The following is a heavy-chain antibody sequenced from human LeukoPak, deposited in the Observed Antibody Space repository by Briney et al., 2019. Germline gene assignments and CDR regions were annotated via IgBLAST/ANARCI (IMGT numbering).Heavy chain of an antibody. V-gene: IGHV4-59*01. J-gene: IGHJ6*03. Sequence: SETLSPTCTVSGGSISSYYWSWIRQPPWKGLEWIGYIYYSGSTNYNPALKSRVTISVDTSKNQVSLKLSSVTAADTAVYYCARVMGFTIFGVVITYYYYMDVWGKGTTVTVS. D-gene: IGHD3-3*01. CDR2: IYYSGST. CDR1: GGSISSYY. CDR3: ARVMGFTIFGVVITYYYYMDV.